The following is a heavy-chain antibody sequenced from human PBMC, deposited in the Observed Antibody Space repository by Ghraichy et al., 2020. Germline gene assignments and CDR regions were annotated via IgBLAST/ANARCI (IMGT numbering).Heavy chain of an antibody. Sequence: PLSLTCTVSGGSISSDDYYWNWIRQPPGKGLEWVGSIYYSGRTYYSPSLKSRVTMSIDTSKNQFSLKLSPVTAADTAVYFCARGDYDYVWGSYRQKNFDFWGQGTLVTVSA. CDR2: IYYSGRT. V-gene: IGHV4-30-4*01. CDR3: ARGDYDYVWGSYRQKNFDF. D-gene: IGHD3-16*02. J-gene: IGHJ4*02. CDR1: GGSISSDDYY.